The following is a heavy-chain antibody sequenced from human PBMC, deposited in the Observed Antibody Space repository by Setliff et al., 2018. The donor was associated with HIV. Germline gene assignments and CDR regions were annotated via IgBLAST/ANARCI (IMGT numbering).Heavy chain of an antibody. V-gene: IGHV1-46*02. Sequence: ASVKVSCKASGYTFNNYYMHWVRQAPGQGLEWMGIINPSDNRTYYAQKFQGRVKITADESTSTAYMEMSSLRSEDMAIYYCARSDSGWPHYQYHHMDVWGKGTTVTVSS. CDR3: ARSDSGWPHYQYHHMDV. CDR2: INPSDNRT. D-gene: IGHD6-19*01. J-gene: IGHJ6*04. CDR1: GYTFNNYY.